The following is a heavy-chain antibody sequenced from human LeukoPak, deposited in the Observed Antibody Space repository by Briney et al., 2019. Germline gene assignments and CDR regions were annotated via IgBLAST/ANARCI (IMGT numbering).Heavy chain of an antibody. D-gene: IGHD6-19*01. CDR3: AKDHWRFADSSGWYMGPYGMDV. J-gene: IGHJ6*02. CDR1: GFTFSSYG. Sequence: PGRSLRLSCAASGFTFSSYGMHWVRQAPGKGLEWVAVISYDGSNKYYADSVKGQFTISRDNSKNTLYLQMNSLRAEDTAVYYCAKDHWRFADSSGWYMGPYGMDVWGQGTTVTVSS. V-gene: IGHV3-30*18. CDR2: ISYDGSNK.